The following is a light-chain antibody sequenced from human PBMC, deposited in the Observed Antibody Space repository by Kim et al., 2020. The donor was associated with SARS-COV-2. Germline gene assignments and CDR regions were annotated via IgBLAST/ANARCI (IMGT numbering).Light chain of an antibody. Sequence: ALGKTVRITCQGDSLRRFYASWYQQKPGQAPVIVIYGKTNRPSGSPDRFSGSSSGNTASLTITGAQAEDEADYYCNSRDSTDNHWVFGGGTQLTVL. CDR3: NSRDSTDNHWV. CDR1: SLRRFY. J-gene: IGLJ3*02. CDR2: GKT. V-gene: IGLV3-19*01.